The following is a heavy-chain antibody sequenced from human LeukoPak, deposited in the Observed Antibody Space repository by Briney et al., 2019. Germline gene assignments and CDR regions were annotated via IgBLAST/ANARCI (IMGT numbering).Heavy chain of an antibody. CDR3: ARLGAGPTYYDFWSGYSSFYFDY. CDR1: GGSVSSGSYY. V-gene: IGHV4-39*02. Sequence: KSSETLSLTCTVSGGSVSSGSYYWSWIRQPPGKGLEWIGGISSSGNTYYNPSLKSRITISIDTSKNHFSLKLSSVTAADTAVYYCARLGAGPTYYDFWSGYSSFYFDYWGQGTLVTVSS. D-gene: IGHD3-3*01. J-gene: IGHJ4*02. CDR2: ISSSGNT.